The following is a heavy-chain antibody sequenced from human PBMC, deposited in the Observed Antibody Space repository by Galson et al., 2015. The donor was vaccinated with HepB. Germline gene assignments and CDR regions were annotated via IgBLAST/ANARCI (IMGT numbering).Heavy chain of an antibody. CDR3: ARADDSSGWYF. CDR1: GFTFSSYV. V-gene: IGHV3-30-3*01. J-gene: IGHJ4*02. D-gene: IGHD6-19*01. CDR2: ISYDGSNK. Sequence: SLRLSCAASGFTFSSYVMHWVRQAPGKGLEWVAVISYDGSNKYYADSVKGRFTISRDNSKKTLYLQMNSLRGEDTAVYYCARADDSSGWYFWGQGTLVTVSS.